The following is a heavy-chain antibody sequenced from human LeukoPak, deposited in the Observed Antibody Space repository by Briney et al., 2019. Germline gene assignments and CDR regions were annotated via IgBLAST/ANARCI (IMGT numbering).Heavy chain of an antibody. V-gene: IGHV4-4*07. J-gene: IGHJ3*02. D-gene: IGHD3-10*01. CDR2: IYTSGST. CDR1: GGSISSYY. CDR3: ARGPKLLWFGELTDAFDI. Sequence: SQTLSLTCTVSGGSISSYYWSWIRQPAGKGLEWIGRIYTSGSTNYNPSLKSRVTISVDTSKNQFSLKLSSVTAADTAVYYCARGPKLLWFGELTDAFDIWGQGTMVTVSS.